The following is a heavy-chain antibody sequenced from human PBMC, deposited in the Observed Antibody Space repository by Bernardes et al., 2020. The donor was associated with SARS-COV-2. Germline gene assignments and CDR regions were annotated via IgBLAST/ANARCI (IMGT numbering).Heavy chain of an antibody. V-gene: IGHV3-23*01. CDR3: AREPSRRADL. J-gene: IGHJ5*02. CDR2: ITERSERS. CDR1: GFSFSSSG. D-gene: IGHD6-13*01. Sequence: GGSLRLSCAASGFSFSSSGMSWVRQAPGKGLEWVAYITERSERSIYADSVKGQFTISRDNSRDTLYLQLSNLRAEDTAIYYCAREPSRRADLWGQGTLVTVSS.